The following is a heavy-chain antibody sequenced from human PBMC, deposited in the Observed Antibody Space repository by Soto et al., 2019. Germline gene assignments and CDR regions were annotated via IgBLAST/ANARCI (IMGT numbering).Heavy chain of an antibody. D-gene: IGHD6-13*01. CDR3: ARVPIEVIAAAYYYYYGMDV. Sequence: SQTLSLTCAISGDSVSSNSAAWNWIRQSPSRGLEWLGRTYYRSKWYHDHAVSVKSRITINPDTSKNQFSLQLNSVTPEDTAVYYCARVPIEVIAAAYYYYYGMDVWGQGTTVTVSS. J-gene: IGHJ6*02. CDR2: TYYRSKWYH. CDR1: GDSVSSNSAA. V-gene: IGHV6-1*01.